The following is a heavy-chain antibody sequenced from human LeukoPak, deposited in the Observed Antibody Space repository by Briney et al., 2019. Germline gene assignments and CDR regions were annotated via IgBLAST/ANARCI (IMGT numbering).Heavy chain of an antibody. CDR3: AKMTIYGDPHDAFDI. CDR1: GFTFSSYS. J-gene: IGHJ3*02. Sequence: QAGGSLRLSCAASGFTFSSYSMNWVRQAPGKGLEWVAVISYDGSNKYYADSVKGRFTISRDNSKNTLYLQMNSLRAEDTAVYYCAKMTIYGDPHDAFDIWGQGTMVTVSS. V-gene: IGHV3-30*18. D-gene: IGHD4-17*01. CDR2: ISYDGSNK.